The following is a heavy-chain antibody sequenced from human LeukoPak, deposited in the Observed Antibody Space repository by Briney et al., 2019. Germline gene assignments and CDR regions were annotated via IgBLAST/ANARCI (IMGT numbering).Heavy chain of an antibody. V-gene: IGHV1-46*01. Sequence: ASVKVSCKASGYTFTSYGISWVRQAPGQGLEWMGIINPSGGSTSYAQKFQGRVTMTRDTSTSTVYMELGSLRSEDTAVYYCARDRITGTTVPDYWGQGTLVTVSS. CDR3: ARDRITGTTVPDY. CDR2: INPSGGST. CDR1: GYTFTSYG. J-gene: IGHJ4*02. D-gene: IGHD1-20*01.